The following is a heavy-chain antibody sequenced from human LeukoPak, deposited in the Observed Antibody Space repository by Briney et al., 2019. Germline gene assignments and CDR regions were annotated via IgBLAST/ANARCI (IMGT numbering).Heavy chain of an antibody. CDR2: IYYSGST. D-gene: IGHD3-22*01. CDR3: ARVTHYYDSSGYNWFDP. J-gene: IGHJ5*02. CDR1: GGSISSYY. Sequence: SETLSLTCTVSGGSISSYYWSWIRQPPGKGLEWIGYIYYSGSTNYNPSLKSRVAISVDTSKNQFSLKLSSVTAADTAVYYCARVTHYYDSSGYNWFDPWGQGTLVTVSS. V-gene: IGHV4-59*12.